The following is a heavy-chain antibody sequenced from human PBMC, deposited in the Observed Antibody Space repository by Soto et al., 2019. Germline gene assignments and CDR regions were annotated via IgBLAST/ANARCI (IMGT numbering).Heavy chain of an antibody. CDR1: GFTFSYYA. Sequence: PGGSLRLSCAASGFTFSYYALHWVRQAPGKGLEWVAVISYDGSNTYYADSVKGRFSISRDNSKNTLYVQMNSLRAEDTAVYHCAREGSIVVAPAAHNPQTYYYGMDVWGQGTPVTVSS. CDR3: AREGSIVVAPAAHNPQTYYYGMDV. V-gene: IGHV3-30-3*01. J-gene: IGHJ6*02. D-gene: IGHD2-2*01. CDR2: ISYDGSNT.